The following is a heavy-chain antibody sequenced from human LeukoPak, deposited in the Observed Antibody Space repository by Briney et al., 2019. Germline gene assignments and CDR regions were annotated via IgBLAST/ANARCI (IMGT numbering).Heavy chain of an antibody. CDR3: AKDRSDCSSTSCYVDWFDP. J-gene: IGHJ5*02. CDR2: ISGSGGST. V-gene: IGHV3-23*01. Sequence: GGSLRLSCAASGFTFGSYAMSWVRQAPGKGLEWVSAISGSGGSTYYADSVKGRFTISRDNSKNTLYLQMNSLRAEDTAVYYCAKDRSDCSSTSCYVDWFDPWGQGTLVTVSS. CDR1: GFTFGSYA. D-gene: IGHD2-2*01.